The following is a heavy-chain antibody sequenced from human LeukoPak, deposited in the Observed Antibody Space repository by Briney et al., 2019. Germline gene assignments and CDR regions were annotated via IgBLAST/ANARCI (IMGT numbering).Heavy chain of an antibody. V-gene: IGHV1-8*01. J-gene: IGHJ6*02. CDR1: GYTFTSYD. CDR3: ARGKPRYYDFWSGYYHYYYYGMDV. CDR2: MNPNSGNT. D-gene: IGHD3-3*01. Sequence: VASVKVSCKASGYTFTSYDINWVRQATGQGLEWMGWMNPNSGNTGYAQKFQGRVTMTRNTSISTAYMELSSLRSEDTAMYYCARGKPRYYDFWSGYYHYYYYGMDVWGQGTTVTVSS.